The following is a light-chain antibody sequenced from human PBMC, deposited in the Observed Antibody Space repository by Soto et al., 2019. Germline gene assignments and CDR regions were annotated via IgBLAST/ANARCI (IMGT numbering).Light chain of an antibody. Sequence: QSALTQPASVSGSPGQSITISCTGTSSDVGSYNHVSWYQQHPGKAPKLMISEVTSRPSGVSNRFSGSKSGNTASLTISGLQAEDEADYYCSSYTGTNNVPYVFGTGTKLTGL. J-gene: IGLJ1*01. CDR2: EVT. V-gene: IGLV2-14*01. CDR1: SSDVGSYNH. CDR3: SSYTGTNNVPYV.